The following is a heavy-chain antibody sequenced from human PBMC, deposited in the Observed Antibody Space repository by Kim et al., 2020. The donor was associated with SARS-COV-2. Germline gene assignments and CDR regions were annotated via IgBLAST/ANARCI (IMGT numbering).Heavy chain of an antibody. D-gene: IGHD2-15*01. V-gene: IGHV3-15*01. J-gene: IGHJ6*02. CDR2: IKSETDGGTR. CDR1: GFSFNKAW. Sequence: GGFLRLSCAASGFSFNKAWMNWVRQAPGKGLEWVGLIKSETDGGTRDYAAPVKGRFTISRDDSQNTLFLQMNSLKTEDTAVYYCATPRVATGGHYYYYGMEVWGQGTTVTVSS. CDR3: ATPRVATGGHYYYYGMEV.